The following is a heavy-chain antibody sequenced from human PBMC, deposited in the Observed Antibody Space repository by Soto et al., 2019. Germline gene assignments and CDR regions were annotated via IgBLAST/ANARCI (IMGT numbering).Heavy chain of an antibody. D-gene: IGHD3-10*01. CDR3: ARAHRGVWSLYY. J-gene: IGHJ4*02. CDR2: IYPGDSDT. Sequence: PGESLKISCKGSGYSFTSYWIGWVRQMPGKGLEWMGIIYPGDSDTRYSPSFQGQVTISADKSISTAYLQWSSLRSEDTAVYYCARAHRGVWSLYYWGQGTLVTVSS. CDR1: GYSFTSYW. V-gene: IGHV5-51*01.